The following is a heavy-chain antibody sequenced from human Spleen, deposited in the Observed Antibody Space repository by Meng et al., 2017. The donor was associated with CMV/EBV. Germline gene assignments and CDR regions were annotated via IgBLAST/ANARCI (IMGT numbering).Heavy chain of an antibody. CDR3: ARVLVGAIVY. V-gene: IGHV4-39*07. CDR2: IYYSGST. D-gene: IGHD1-26*01. Sequence: PRLQDPGPGMLILLESPRYPFPDSGGPFGRGGSYSGWVRQPPRKGLDWIGSIYYSGSTCDNPSLKSRVTTSVDTSKNQSSLKPGFVTGAGTALYDCARVLVGAIVYWGQGTLVTVSS. CDR1: GGPFGRGGSY. J-gene: IGHJ4*02.